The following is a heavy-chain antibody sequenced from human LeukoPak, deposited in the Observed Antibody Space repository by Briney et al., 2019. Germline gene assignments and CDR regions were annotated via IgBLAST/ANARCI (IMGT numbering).Heavy chain of an antibody. CDR1: GGSISSYY. CDR3: ARGAAAGTTGIDY. CDR2: IYYSGST. V-gene: IGHV4-59*01. D-gene: IGHD6-13*01. Sequence: PSETLSLTCTVFGGSISSYYWSWIRQPPGKGLEWIGYIYYSGSTNYNPSLKSRVTISVDTSKNQFSLKLSSVTAADTAVYYCARGAAAGTTGIDYWGQGTLVTVSS. J-gene: IGHJ4*02.